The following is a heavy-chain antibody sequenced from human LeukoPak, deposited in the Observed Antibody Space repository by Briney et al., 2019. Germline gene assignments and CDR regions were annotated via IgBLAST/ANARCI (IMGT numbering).Heavy chain of an antibody. D-gene: IGHD3-9*01. CDR3: ARERGSLTGYLSIGY. Sequence: SETLSLTCAVYGGSISGFYWSWIRQPPGKGLEWIGEINHSGSTNYNPSLKSRVTISVDTSKNQFSLKLSSVTAADTAVYYCARERGSLTGYLSIGYWGQGTLVTVSS. CDR1: GGSISGFY. J-gene: IGHJ4*02. V-gene: IGHV4-34*01. CDR2: INHSGST.